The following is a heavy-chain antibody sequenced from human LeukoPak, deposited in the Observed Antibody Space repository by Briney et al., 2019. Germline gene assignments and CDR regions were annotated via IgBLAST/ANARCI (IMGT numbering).Heavy chain of an antibody. CDR2: ISGYNGNT. V-gene: IGHV1-18*01. CDR1: GYTFTSYG. Sequence: ASVKVSCKASGYTFTSYGISWVRQAPGKGLEWMGWISGYNGNTNYAQKLQGRVTMTTDTSTSTVYMELRSLRSDDTAVYYCARMGDDYGDYYYYYMDVWGKGTTVTVSS. J-gene: IGHJ6*03. D-gene: IGHD4-17*01. CDR3: ARMGDDYGDYYYYYMDV.